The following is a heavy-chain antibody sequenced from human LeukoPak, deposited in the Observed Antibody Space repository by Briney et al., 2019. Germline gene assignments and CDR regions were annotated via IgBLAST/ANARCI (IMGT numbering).Heavy chain of an antibody. Sequence: GGSLRLSCAASGFTFSSFSMNWVRQAPGKGLEWVSAISGSGGSTYYADSVKGRFTISRDNSKNTLYLQMGSLRAEDMAVYYCARDGTYGDYALDYWGQGTLVTVSS. CDR1: GFTFSSFS. D-gene: IGHD4-17*01. J-gene: IGHJ4*02. CDR3: ARDGTYGDYALDY. V-gene: IGHV3-23*01. CDR2: ISGSGGST.